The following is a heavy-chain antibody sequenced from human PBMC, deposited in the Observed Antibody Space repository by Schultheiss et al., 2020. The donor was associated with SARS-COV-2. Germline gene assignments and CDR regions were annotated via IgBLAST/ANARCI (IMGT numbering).Heavy chain of an antibody. CDR1: GGSISSSNW. CDR3: ARFLRFGEQTQGDY. CDR2: IYHSGST. V-gene: IGHV4-4*02. D-gene: IGHD3-10*01. J-gene: IGHJ4*02. Sequence: SETLSLTFAVSGGSISSSNWWSWVRQPPGKGLEWIGEIYHSGSTNYNPSLKSRVTISVDKSKNQFSLKLSSVTAADTAVYYCARFLRFGEQTQGDYWGQGTLVTVSS.